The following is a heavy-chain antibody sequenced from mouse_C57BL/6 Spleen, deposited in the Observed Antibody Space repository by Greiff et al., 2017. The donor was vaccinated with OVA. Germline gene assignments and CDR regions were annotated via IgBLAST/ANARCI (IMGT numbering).Heavy chain of an antibody. D-gene: IGHD6-2*01. V-gene: IGHV1-26*01. CDR2: INPNNGGT. J-gene: IGHJ2*01. CDR3: ARLAPSHFDY. CDR1: GYTFTDYY. Sequence: EVQLQQSGPELVKPGASVKISCKASGYTFTDYYMNWVKQSHGKSLEWIGDINPNNGGTSYNQKFKGKATLTVDKSSSTAYMELRSLTSEDSAVYYCARLAPSHFDYWGQGTTLTVSS.